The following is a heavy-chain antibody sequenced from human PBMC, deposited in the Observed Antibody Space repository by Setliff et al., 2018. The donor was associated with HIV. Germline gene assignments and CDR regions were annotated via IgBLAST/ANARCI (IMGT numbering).Heavy chain of an antibody. J-gene: IGHJ5*02. CDR1: GASISSYY. V-gene: IGHV4-59*12. CDR3: ARETRSFGGIGP. D-gene: IGHD2-15*01. Sequence: PSETLYLTCTVSGASISSYYWSWIRQPPGKGLEWIGYIYYSGSTNYNPSLKSRVIISVDTSKNQFSLKVRSVTAADTAMYYCARETRSFGGIGPWGQGTLVTVSS. CDR2: IYYSGST.